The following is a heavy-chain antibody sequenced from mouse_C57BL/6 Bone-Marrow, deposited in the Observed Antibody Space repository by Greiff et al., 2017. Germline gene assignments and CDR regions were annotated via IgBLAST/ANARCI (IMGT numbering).Heavy chain of an antibody. CDR2: INYDGSST. D-gene: IGHD2-1*01. V-gene: IGHV5-16*01. J-gene: IGHJ2*01. CDR1: GFTFSDYY. CDR3: ARGYFGILYYFDY. Sequence: EVQRVESEGGLVQPGSSMKLSCTASGFTFSDYYMAWVRQVPEKGLEWVANINYDGSSTYYLDSLKSRFIISRDNAKNILYLQMSSLKSEDTATYYCARGYFGILYYFDYWGQGTTLTVSS.